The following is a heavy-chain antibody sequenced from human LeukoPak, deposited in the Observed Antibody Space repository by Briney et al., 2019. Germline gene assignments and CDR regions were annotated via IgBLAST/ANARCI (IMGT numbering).Heavy chain of an antibody. J-gene: IGHJ4*02. V-gene: IGHV4-38-2*02. CDR2: IYQSGKT. CDR1: GYSISSGYY. CDR3: ARGLPGGQLSRYDY. D-gene: IGHD6-13*01. Sequence: SETLSLTCSVSGYSISSGYYWGWIRQPPGKGLEWTGIIYQSGKTYCNPSLESRVTISVDTSKNQFSLKMNSMTAADTAMYYCARGLPGGQLSRYDYWGQGTLVTVSS.